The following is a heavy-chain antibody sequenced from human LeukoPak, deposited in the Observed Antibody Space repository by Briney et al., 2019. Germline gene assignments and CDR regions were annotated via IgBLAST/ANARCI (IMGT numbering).Heavy chain of an antibody. CDR3: AKSRRLPLPHDAFDM. CDR2: ISWNSGSM. D-gene: IGHD5-18*01. Sequence: GGSLRLSCAASGFTFDDYAMHWVRQAPGKGLQWVSGISWNSGSMGYADSVRGRFTISRDNAKNSLYLQMNSLRAEDTALYYCAKSRRLPLPHDAFDMWGQGTMVTVSS. V-gene: IGHV3-9*01. CDR1: GFTFDDYA. J-gene: IGHJ3*02.